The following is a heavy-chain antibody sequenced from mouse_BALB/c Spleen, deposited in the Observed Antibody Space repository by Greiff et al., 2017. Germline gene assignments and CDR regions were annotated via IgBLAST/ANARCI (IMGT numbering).Heavy chain of an antibody. V-gene: IGHV5-6-5*01. Sequence: DVKLVESGGGLVKPGGSLKLSCAASGFTFSSYAMSWVRQTPEKRLEWVASISSGGSTYYPDSVKGRFTISRDNARNLLYLQMSSLRSEDTSMYYCARGLDGYAWFAYWGQGTLVTVSA. J-gene: IGHJ3*01. CDR1: GFTFSSYA. D-gene: IGHD2-3*01. CDR3: ARGLDGYAWFAY. CDR2: ISSGGST.